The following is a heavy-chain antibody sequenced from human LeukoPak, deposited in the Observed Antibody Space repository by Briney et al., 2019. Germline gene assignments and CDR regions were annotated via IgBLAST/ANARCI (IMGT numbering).Heavy chain of an antibody. V-gene: IGHV3-7*04. CDR1: LFSHSTYG. D-gene: IGHD2-15*01. CDR3: SRGANWVDFDT. CDR2: IKEDGSEK. Sequence: GGSLRLSCAVSLFSHSTYGIHWVGQAAGKGVEWVANIKEDGSEKNSADSVKGRITISKDNAKTSVYLQMNRLRAEDTAVYYCSRGANWVDFDTWGQGTMVTVSS. J-gene: IGHJ3*02.